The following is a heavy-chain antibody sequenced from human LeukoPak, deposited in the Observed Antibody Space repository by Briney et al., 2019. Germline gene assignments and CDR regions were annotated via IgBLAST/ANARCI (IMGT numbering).Heavy chain of an antibody. CDR1: GFTFSTYS. V-gene: IGHV3-48*04. CDR2: ISSSNSTI. Sequence: HAGGSLRPSCAASGFTFSTYSMNWVRQAPGKGLEWVSYISSSNSTIYYADSVKGRFTISRDNAKNSLYLQMNSLRAEDTAVYYCARGWSMLFLPQFGDMDVWGKGTTVTVSS. CDR3: ARGWSMLFLPQFGDMDV. J-gene: IGHJ6*03. D-gene: IGHD2-8*01.